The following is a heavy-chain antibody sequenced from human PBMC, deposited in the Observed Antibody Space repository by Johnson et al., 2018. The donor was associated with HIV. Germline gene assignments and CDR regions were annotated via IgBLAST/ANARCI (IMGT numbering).Heavy chain of an antibody. CDR1: GFTFSSYA. D-gene: IGHD6-13*01. CDR3: ARDFRYSSSWYDAFDI. J-gene: IGHJ3*02. CDR2: ISWNSGSI. Sequence: VQLVESGGGLVQPGGSLRLSCAASGFTFSSYAMSWVRQAPGKGLEWVSGISWNSGSIGYADSVKGRFTISRDNSKNTRYLQMNTRRAEETAVYYCARDFRYSSSWYDAFDIWGQGTMVTVSS. V-gene: IGHV3-23*04.